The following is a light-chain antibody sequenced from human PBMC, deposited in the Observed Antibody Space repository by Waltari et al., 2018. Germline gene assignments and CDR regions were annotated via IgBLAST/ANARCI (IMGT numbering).Light chain of an antibody. CDR2: SVN. J-gene: IGLJ2*01. CDR3: CSFAGGQSVI. V-gene: IGLV2-11*01. Sequence: QSALSQPRSVSGSPGQSVTISCTGTSSDVGAYSYVSWYQQHPGKAPVLILYSVNKGPSGFPDRFSGSKPANTASLTIFGLQADDEANYYCCSFAGGQSVIFGGGTELTVL. CDR1: SSDVGAYSY.